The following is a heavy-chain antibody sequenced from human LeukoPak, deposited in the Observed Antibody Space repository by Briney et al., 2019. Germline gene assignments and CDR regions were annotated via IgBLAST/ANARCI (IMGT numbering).Heavy chain of an antibody. CDR3: ARVRDSVVITTRAYYFDF. D-gene: IGHD3-22*01. V-gene: IGHV4-39*01. CDR1: AGSITTGGSY. Sequence: PSETLALTCTLSAGSITTGGSYWGWIRQPPGKGLEWIVNIHNSGNTFYNPSLRSRVPISVDSSQNQFSLNLTSVTAADTTVYYCARVRDSVVITTRAYYFDFWGRGLLVTVSS. J-gene: IGHJ4*02. CDR2: IHNSGNT.